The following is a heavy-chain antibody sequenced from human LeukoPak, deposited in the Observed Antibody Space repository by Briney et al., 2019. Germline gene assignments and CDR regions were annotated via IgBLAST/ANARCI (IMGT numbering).Heavy chain of an antibody. V-gene: IGHV1-18*01. CDR2: ISGYNGNT. CDR3: ATVPSYCSGGSCFKNWFDP. D-gene: IGHD2-15*01. CDR1: GYTFTSYH. Sequence: ASVKVSCKASGYTFTSYHITWVRQAPGQGLEWMGWISGYNGNTNYAQKFQGRVTMTEDTSTDTAYMELSSLRSEDTAVYYCATVPSYCSGGSCFKNWFDPWGQGTLVTVSS. J-gene: IGHJ5*02.